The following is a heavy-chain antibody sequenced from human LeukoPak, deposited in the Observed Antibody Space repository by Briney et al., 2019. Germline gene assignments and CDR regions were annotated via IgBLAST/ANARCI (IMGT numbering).Heavy chain of an antibody. Sequence: HPGRSLRLSCAASGFAFSSYAMHWVRQAPGKGPEWVAVISYDGSKGYYADSVKGRFTTSRDNFNNTVFLQMNSLRTEDTAFHYCARVRGGDGQWGQGTLVTVSS. J-gene: IGHJ1*01. CDR1: GFAFSSYA. V-gene: IGHV3-30*04. D-gene: IGHD2-21*01. CDR3: ARVRGGDGQ. CDR2: ISYDGSKG.